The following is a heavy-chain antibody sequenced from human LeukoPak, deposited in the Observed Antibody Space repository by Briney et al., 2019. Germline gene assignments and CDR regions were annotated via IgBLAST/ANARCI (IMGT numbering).Heavy chain of an antibody. D-gene: IGHD3-16*01. CDR3: SRARPGGGGQSFQH. V-gene: IGHV3-33*01. Sequence: PGRSLRLSCAASGFTFSSYGLHWVRQAPGKGLEWVAVIWFDGTNKYYADSVKGRFIISRDNSKNTLFLQMNSLRVEETAAYYCSRARPGGGGQSFQHWGQGTLVTVSS. J-gene: IGHJ1*01. CDR1: GFTFSSYG. CDR2: IWFDGTNK.